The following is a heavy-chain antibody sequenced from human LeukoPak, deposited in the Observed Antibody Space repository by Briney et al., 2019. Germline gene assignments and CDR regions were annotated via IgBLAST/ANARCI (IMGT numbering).Heavy chain of an antibody. D-gene: IGHD3-10*01. CDR2: INTSGGST. CDR3: ARKWFGETSFDY. J-gene: IGHJ4*02. V-gene: IGHV1-46*01. CDR1: GYTFTSYY. Sequence: GASVKVSCKASGYTFTSYYMHWVRQAPGQGLEWMGIINTSGGSTSYAQKFQGRVTMTRDMSTSTVYMELSSLRSEDTAVYYCARKWFGETSFDYWGQGTLVTVSS.